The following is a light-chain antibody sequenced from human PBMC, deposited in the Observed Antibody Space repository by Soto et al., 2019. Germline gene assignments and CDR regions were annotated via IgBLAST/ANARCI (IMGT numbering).Light chain of an antibody. J-gene: IGKJ1*01. CDR2: GAS. Sequence: EIVMTQSPDTLSVSPGERAALSCRTSQGVSSDLAWYQQKPGQAPRLLIYGASNRATGIPARFSGSGSGTEFTLTISSLQSEDFAVYYCQQYNDWPRTFGQGTNVEI. V-gene: IGKV3D-15*01. CDR1: QGVSSD. CDR3: QQYNDWPRT.